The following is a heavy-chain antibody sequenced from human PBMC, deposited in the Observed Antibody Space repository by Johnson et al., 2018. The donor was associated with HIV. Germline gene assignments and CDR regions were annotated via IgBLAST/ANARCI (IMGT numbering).Heavy chain of an antibody. D-gene: IGHD6-13*01. V-gene: IGHV3-9*01. CDR2: ISWNSGSI. CDR1: GFTFDDYA. CDR3: AKAFSSSWSDAFDI. Sequence: VQLVESGGGLVQPGRSLRLSCAASGFTFDDYAMHWVRQAPGKGLEWVSGISWNSGSIGYADSVKGRFTISRDNAKNTLYLQMNSLRAEDTAVYYCAKAFSSSWSDAFDIWGQGTMVTVSS. J-gene: IGHJ3*02.